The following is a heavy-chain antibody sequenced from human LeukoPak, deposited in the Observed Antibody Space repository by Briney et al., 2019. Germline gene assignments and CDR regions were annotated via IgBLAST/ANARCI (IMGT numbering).Heavy chain of an antibody. CDR2: IRYDGSNK. V-gene: IGHV3-30*02. D-gene: IGHD1-26*01. J-gene: IGHJ3*02. CDR1: VFTFSSYG. CDR3: AKDYGIEATFDI. Sequence: GGSLRLSCAPCVFTFSSYGVHWVPQARGEGLEGVSFIRYDGSNKYYAESVKGRFTISRDNSKNTLYLQMNSLRAEARAVYYCAKDYGIEATFDIWGQGTMVTVSS.